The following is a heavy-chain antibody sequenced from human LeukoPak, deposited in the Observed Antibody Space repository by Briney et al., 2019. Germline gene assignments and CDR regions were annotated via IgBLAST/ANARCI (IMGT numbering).Heavy chain of an antibody. CDR1: GGTFGRYA. J-gene: IGHJ3*02. Sequence: VASVKVSCKASGGTFGRYAFSWVRQAPGQGLEWMGQIIPIFGTANYAQKFQGRVTITADESTSTAYMELSSLRSEDTAVYYCARVGSGSYHDAFDIWGQGTMVTVSS. V-gene: IGHV1-69*01. D-gene: IGHD1-26*01. CDR3: ARVGSGSYHDAFDI. CDR2: IIPIFGTA.